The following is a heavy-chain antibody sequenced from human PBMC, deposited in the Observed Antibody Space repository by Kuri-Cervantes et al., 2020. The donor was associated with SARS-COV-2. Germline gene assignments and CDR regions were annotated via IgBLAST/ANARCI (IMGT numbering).Heavy chain of an antibody. Sequence: SETLSLTCTVSGGSISSYYWSWIRQPPGKGLEWIGYIYYSGSTNYNPSLKSRVTISVDKSKNQFSLKLSSVTAADTAVYYCARDSGGSYRDFDYWGQGTLVTVSS. J-gene: IGHJ4*02. CDR1: GGSISSYY. CDR3: ARDSGGSYRDFDY. V-gene: IGHV4-59*01. CDR2: IYYSGST. D-gene: IGHD1-26*01.